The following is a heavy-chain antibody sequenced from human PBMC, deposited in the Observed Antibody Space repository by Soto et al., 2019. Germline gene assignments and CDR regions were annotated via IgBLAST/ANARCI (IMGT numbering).Heavy chain of an antibody. CDR2: IYYSGST. D-gene: IGHD6-13*01. Sequence: PSETLSLTCTVSGGSISSYYWGWIRQPPGKGLEWIGYIYYSGSTNYNPSLKSRVTISVDTSKNQFSLKLSSVTAADTAVYYCARHDGSSGYSMDVWGQGTTVTVSS. J-gene: IGHJ6*02. CDR1: GGSISSYY. V-gene: IGHV4-59*08. CDR3: ARHDGSSGYSMDV.